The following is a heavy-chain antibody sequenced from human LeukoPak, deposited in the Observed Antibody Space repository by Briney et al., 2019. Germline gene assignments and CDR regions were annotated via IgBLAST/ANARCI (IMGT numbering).Heavy chain of an antibody. Sequence: PSETLSLTCTVSGASITSYYWSWIRQPPGKGLEWIGYIYYSGSTTYKLSLKSRVTISVDTSKNQFSLKLSSVTAADTAVYYCARLSIVGATNFDYWGQGTLVTVSS. V-gene: IGHV4-59*08. CDR1: GASITSYY. D-gene: IGHD1-26*01. CDR3: ARLSIVGATNFDY. J-gene: IGHJ4*02. CDR2: IYYSGST.